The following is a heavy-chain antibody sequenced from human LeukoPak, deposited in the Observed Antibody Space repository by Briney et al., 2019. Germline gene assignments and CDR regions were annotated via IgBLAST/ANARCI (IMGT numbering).Heavy chain of an antibody. CDR2: IKTDGSIT. CDR1: GFTFSVYA. CDR3: ARVWGQLVDF. J-gene: IGHJ4*02. Sequence: PGGSLRLSCTASGFTFSVYAVSWVRQAPGKGLEWVSCIKTDGSITAYAGSVKGRFTISRDNAKNSLYLQMNSLRAEDTAVYYCARVWGQLVDFWGQGTLLTVSS. V-gene: IGHV3-21*01. D-gene: IGHD6-13*01.